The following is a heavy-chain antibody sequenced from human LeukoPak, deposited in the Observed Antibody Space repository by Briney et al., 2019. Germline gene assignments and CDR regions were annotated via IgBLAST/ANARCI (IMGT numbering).Heavy chain of an antibody. CDR2: ISAYNGNT. Sequence: ASVTVSCKASGHTFTNYGITWVRQAPGQGLEWMGWISAYNGNTNYAQKFQGRVTITTDTSTNTVYMELRSLRSDDTAVYYCARENRCCSGGSCYSVASDDAFDIWGQGTMVTVSS. CDR3: ARENRCCSGGSCYSVASDDAFDI. D-gene: IGHD2-15*01. CDR1: GHTFTNYG. J-gene: IGHJ3*02. V-gene: IGHV1-18*01.